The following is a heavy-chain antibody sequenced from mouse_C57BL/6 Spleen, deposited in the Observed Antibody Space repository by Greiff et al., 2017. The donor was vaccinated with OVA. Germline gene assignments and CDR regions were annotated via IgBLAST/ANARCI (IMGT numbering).Heavy chain of an antibody. CDR1: GYSFTGYF. CDR2: INPYNGDT. CDR3: ARASYGNYEGWYFDV. Sequence: EVKLMESGPELVKPGASVKISCKASGYSFTGYFMNWVKQSHGKSLEWIGRINPYNGDTFYNQKFKGKATLTVDKSSSTAHMELLSLTSEDCAVYYCARASYGNYEGWYFDVWGTGTTVTVSS. V-gene: IGHV1-37*01. D-gene: IGHD2-1*01. J-gene: IGHJ1*03.